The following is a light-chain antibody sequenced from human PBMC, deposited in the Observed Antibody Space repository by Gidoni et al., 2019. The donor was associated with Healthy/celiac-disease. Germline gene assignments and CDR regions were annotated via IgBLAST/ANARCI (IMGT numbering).Light chain of an antibody. CDR3: QQNYSTPRNGRT. Sequence: DIQMTQTPSSLSASVGDRVTITCRASQSISSYLNWYQQKPRNDPKLLIYAACSLQSGVPTRYSGSGSGTDFALTISSLQPEDFATYFYQQNYSTPRNGRTFGQGTKVEIK. J-gene: IGKJ1*01. CDR2: AAC. CDR1: QSISSY. V-gene: IGKV1-39*01.